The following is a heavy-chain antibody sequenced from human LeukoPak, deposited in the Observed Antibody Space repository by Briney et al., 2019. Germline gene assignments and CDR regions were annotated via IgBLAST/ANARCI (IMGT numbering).Heavy chain of an antibody. D-gene: IGHD1-26*01. CDR1: GFTFSSYW. CDR3: ARDHVGALDY. V-gene: IGHV3-7*01. CDR2: IKQDESEK. Sequence: GGSLRLSCAASGFTFSSYWMAWVRQAPGKGPEWVANIKQDESEKYYVDSVKGRFTISRDNAKNSLYLQMNSLKAEDTAVYYCARDHVGALDYWGQGTLVTVSS. J-gene: IGHJ4*02.